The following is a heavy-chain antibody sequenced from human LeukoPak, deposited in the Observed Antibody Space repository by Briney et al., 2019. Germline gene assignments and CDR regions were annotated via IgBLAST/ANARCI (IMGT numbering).Heavy chain of an antibody. Sequence: GASVKVSCKVSGYTLTTLTIHWVRQAPGKGLEWMGGFDPDDGETIYAQKLQGRVTMTEDTSTDTAYMELSSLRSEDTAVYYCATIVHESSRYMWGFDYWGQGTLVTVSS. CDR3: ATIVHESSRYMWGFDY. J-gene: IGHJ4*02. D-gene: IGHD3-22*01. CDR2: FDPDDGET. CDR1: GYTLTTLT. V-gene: IGHV1-24*01.